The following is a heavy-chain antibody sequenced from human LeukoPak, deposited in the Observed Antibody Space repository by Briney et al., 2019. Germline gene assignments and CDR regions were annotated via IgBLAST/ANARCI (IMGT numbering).Heavy chain of an antibody. J-gene: IGHJ4*02. CDR3: AREERGLAIDY. CDR1: GVIFSNYA. D-gene: IGHD5-12*01. Sequence: PGGSLRLSCAASGVIFSNYAMHWVRHAPGKGLEYVSDISSSGDNTYYANSVKGRFTISRDNSKNTLFLQMGSLRAEDMAVYYCAREERGLAIDYWGQGTLVTVSS. V-gene: IGHV3-64*01. CDR2: ISSSGDNT.